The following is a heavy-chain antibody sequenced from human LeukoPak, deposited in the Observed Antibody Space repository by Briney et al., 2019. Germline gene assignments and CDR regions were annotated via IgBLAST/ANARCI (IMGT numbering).Heavy chain of an antibody. D-gene: IGHD3-3*01. Sequence: ASVKVSCKASGHTFTGYYMHWVRQAPGQGLEWMGWINPNSGGTNYAQKFQGRVTMTRDTSISTAYMELSRLRSDDTAVYYCARGTIFGALIDYWGQGTLVTVSS. CDR2: INPNSGGT. J-gene: IGHJ4*02. CDR3: ARGTIFGALIDY. CDR1: GHTFTGYY. V-gene: IGHV1-2*02.